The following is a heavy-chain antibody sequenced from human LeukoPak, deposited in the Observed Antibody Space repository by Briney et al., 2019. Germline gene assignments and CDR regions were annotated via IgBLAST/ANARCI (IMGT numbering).Heavy chain of an antibody. CDR1: GGSIRSFY. D-gene: IGHD6-13*01. Sequence: SETLSLTCTVSGGSIRSFYWSWIRQPAGKGLEWLGRIYTSGITNYNPSLKSRVTMSEDTSKNQFSLKLKSVTAADTAVYYCVRGSAAAGLRFDYWGQGTLVTVSS. CDR3: VRGSAAAGLRFDY. J-gene: IGHJ4*02. CDR2: IYTSGIT. V-gene: IGHV4-4*07.